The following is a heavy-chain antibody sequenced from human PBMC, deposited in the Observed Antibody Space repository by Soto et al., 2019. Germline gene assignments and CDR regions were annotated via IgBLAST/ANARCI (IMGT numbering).Heavy chain of an antibody. CDR3: ARVGAARPGYMDV. J-gene: IGHJ6*03. D-gene: IGHD6-6*01. CDR1: GFTFSSYW. CDR2: IKQDGSEK. Sequence: GGSLRLSCAASGFTFSSYWMSWVRQAPGKGLEWVANIKQDGSEKYYVDSVKGRFTISRDNAKNSLYLQMNSLRAEDTAVYYCARVGAARPGYMDVWGKGTTVTVSS. V-gene: IGHV3-7*01.